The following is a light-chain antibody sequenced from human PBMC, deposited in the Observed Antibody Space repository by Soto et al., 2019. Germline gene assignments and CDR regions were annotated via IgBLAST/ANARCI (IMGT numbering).Light chain of an antibody. CDR2: DAS. V-gene: IGKV3-15*01. Sequence: ILMPQSPATLSVSPGERATLSCRASQSVSNNLAWYQQKPGQAPRLLIYDASTRATGIPARFSGSGSGTEFTLTISGLQSEDFAVYYCQQYNNWPPWTFGQGTKVEIK. CDR1: QSVSNN. J-gene: IGKJ1*01. CDR3: QQYNNWPPWT.